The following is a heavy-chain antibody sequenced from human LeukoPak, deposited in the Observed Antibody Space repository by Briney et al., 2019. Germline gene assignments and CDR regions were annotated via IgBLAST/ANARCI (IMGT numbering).Heavy chain of an antibody. D-gene: IGHD3-10*01. CDR2: INPNSGGT. CDR1: GYTFTGYY. CDR3: ARDYYGSGSYYRNDY. J-gene: IGHJ4*02. V-gene: IGHV1-2*02. Sequence: ASVKVSCKASGYTFTGYYMHWVRQAPGQGLEWMGWINPNSGGTNYAQKFQGRVTMTRDTSISTAYMELRRLRSDDTAVYYCARDYYGSGSYYRNDYWGQGTLVTVSS.